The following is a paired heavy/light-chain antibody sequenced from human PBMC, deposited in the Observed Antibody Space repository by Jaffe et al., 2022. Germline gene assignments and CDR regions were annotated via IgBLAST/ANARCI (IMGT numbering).Heavy chain of an antibody. V-gene: IGHV3-48*03. J-gene: IGHJ3*02. D-gene: IGHD3-9*01. CDR2: ISSSGSTI. CDR1: GFTFSSYE. CDR3: ARDPVEYYDILTGYYRTDDAFDI. Sequence: EVQLVESGGGLVQPGGSLRLSCAASGFTFSSYEMNWVRQAPGKGLEWVSYISSSGSTIYYADSVKGRFTISRDNAKNSLYLQMNSLRAEDTAVYYCARDPVEYYDILTGYYRTDDAFDIWGQGTMVTVSS.
Light chain of an antibody. CDR3: QTWGTGFYWV. V-gene: IGLV4-69*01. CDR1: SGHSSYA. Sequence: QLVLTQSPSASASLGASVKLTCTLSSGHSSYAIAWHQQQPEKGPRYLMKLNSDGSHSKGDGIPDRFSGSSSGAERYLTISSLQSEDEADYYCQTWGTGFYWVFGGGTKLTVL. CDR2: LNSDGSH. J-gene: IGLJ3*02.